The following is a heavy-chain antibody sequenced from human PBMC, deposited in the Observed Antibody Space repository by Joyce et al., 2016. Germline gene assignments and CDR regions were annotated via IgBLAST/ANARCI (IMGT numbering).Heavy chain of an antibody. V-gene: IGHV3-48*04. J-gene: IGHJ6*02. Sequence: EVQLVESGGGLVQPGGSLRLSCAASGFIFSNYTMKWVRQGAGKGLEWVSHISRSSRTIYYSDSVKGRVTIARDNAKNSRYLQMNSLRAEDTAVYYCARKKYYGSGSYYKYYYYAMDVWGQGTTVTVSS. CDR3: ARKKYYGSGSYYKYYYYAMDV. CDR2: ISRSSRTI. D-gene: IGHD3-10*01. CDR1: GFIFSNYT.